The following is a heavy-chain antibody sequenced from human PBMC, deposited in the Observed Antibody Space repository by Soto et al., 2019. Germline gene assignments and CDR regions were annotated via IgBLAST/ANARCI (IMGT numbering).Heavy chain of an antibody. Sequence: QVQLVQSGAEVKKPGSSVKVSCKASGGTFSSYAISWVRQAPGQGLEWMGGIIPIFGTANYAQKFQGRVTTTADESTSTAYMELSSLRSEDTAVYYCARAYYDILTGYENLYYFDYWGQGTLVTVSS. J-gene: IGHJ4*02. CDR3: ARAYYDILTGYENLYYFDY. V-gene: IGHV1-69*01. CDR1: GGTFSSYA. D-gene: IGHD3-9*01. CDR2: IIPIFGTA.